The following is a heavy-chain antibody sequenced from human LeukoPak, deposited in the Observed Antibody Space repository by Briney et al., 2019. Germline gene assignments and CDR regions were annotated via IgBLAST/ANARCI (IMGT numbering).Heavy chain of an antibody. V-gene: IGHV3-48*01. J-gene: IGHJ4*02. Sequence: GGSLRLSCAASGITFSNYAMNWVRQAPGKGLEWVSYISSSGSTIYYADSVKGRFTISRDNAKNSLYLQMNSLRAEDTAVYYCARDLVGLPLESWGQGTLVTVSS. CDR2: ISSSGSTI. CDR1: GITFSNYA. CDR3: ARDLVGLPLES. D-gene: IGHD2-15*01.